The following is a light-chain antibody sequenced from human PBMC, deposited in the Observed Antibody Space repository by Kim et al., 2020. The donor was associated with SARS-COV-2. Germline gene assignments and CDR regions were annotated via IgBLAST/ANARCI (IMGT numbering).Light chain of an antibody. J-gene: IGKJ4*01. CDR1: QSVSSN. Sequence: EIVMTQSPATLSVSPGERATLSCRASQSVSSNLAWYQQKPGQAPRLLIYGASTRATGIPARFRGSGSGTEFTLTISSLQSEDFAVYYCKKYNSWPLTFGGGTKVDIK. V-gene: IGKV3-15*01. CDR2: GAS. CDR3: KKYNSWPLT.